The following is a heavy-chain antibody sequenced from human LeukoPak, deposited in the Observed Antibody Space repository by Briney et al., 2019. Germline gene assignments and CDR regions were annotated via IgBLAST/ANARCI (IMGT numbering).Heavy chain of an antibody. CDR1: GGSISSGGYY. CDR3: ARGHILDPSYWYFDL. V-gene: IGHV4-30-4*08. Sequence: SETLSLTCTVSGGSISSGGYYWSWIRQHPGKGLEWIGYIYYSGSTYYNPSLKSRVTISVDTSKNQFSLKLSSVTAADTAVYYCARGHILDPSYWYFDLWGRGTLATVSS. J-gene: IGHJ2*01. CDR2: IYYSGST. D-gene: IGHD3-3*01.